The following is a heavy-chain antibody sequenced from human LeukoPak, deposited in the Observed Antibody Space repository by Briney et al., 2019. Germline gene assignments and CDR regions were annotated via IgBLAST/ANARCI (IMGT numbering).Heavy chain of an antibody. J-gene: IGHJ5*02. CDR2: IXSSSXYI. CDR3: ARDLLGLRALYP. CDR1: XXXXXXXX. Sequence: GGSLRLSCAAXXXXXXXXXXXXVXXXXXXXXXXXXSIXSSSXYIXYADSVKXRFTISRDNAKNSLYLQMNSLRAEDTAVYYCARDLLGLRALYPWGQGTLVTVSS. V-gene: IGHV3-21*01. D-gene: IGHD2-15*01.